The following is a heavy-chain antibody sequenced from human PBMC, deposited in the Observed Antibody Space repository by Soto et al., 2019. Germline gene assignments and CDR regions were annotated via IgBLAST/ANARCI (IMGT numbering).Heavy chain of an antibody. D-gene: IGHD2-21*01. J-gene: IGHJ6*01. CDR1: GFNFYAYA. CDR3: AKEEDALGDGNMDV. Sequence: EMQVVESGGDLVQPGRSLRLSCAASGFNFYAYAMHWVRQAPGKGLEWVSGINLAGQIIGYADSVKGRFTISRDVAKSSRYLQLTNLRVEDTALYYCAKEEDALGDGNMDVWGKETSVIVSS. V-gene: IGHV3-9*01. CDR2: INLAGQII.